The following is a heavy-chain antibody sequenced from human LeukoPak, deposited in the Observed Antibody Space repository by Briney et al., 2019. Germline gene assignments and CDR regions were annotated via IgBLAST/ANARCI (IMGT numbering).Heavy chain of an antibody. V-gene: IGHV4-61*02. CDR1: GGSISSGSYY. J-gene: IGHJ6*03. Sequence: PSQTLSLTCTVSGGSISSGSYYWSWIRQPAGKGLEWIGRIYTSGSTNYNPSHKSRVTISVDTSKNQFSLKLSSVTAADTAVYYCARTKPGYYYYYMDVWGKGTTVTVSS. CDR2: IYTSGST. CDR3: ARTKPGYYYYYMDV.